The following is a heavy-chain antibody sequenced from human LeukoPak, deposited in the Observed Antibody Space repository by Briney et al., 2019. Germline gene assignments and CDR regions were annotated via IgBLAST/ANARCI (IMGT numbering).Heavy chain of an antibody. J-gene: IGHJ6*02. CDR2: ISSSSSYI. D-gene: IGHD2-2*01. V-gene: IGHV3-21*01. Sequence: PGGSLRLSCAASGFTFSSYSMNWVRQAPGKGLEWVSSISSSSSYIYYADSVKGRFTISRDNAKNSLYLQMNSLRAEDTAVYYCASGGVVVPAAMSRRGPDYYYYGMDVWGQGTTVTVSS. CDR1: GFTFSSYS. CDR3: ASGGVVVPAAMSRRGPDYYYYGMDV.